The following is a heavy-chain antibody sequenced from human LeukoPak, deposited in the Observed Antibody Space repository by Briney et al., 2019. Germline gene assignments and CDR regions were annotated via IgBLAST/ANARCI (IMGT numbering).Heavy chain of an antibody. V-gene: IGHV3-21*01. D-gene: IGHD3-22*01. CDR3: ARDSTYYYDSSGYPDWYFDL. CDR2: ISSSSSSYI. Sequence: GGSLRLSCAASGFTFSSYSMNWVRQAPGKGLEWVSSISSSSSSYIYYADSVKGRFTISRDNAKNSPYLQMNSLRAEDTAVYYCARDSTYYYDSSGYPDWYFDLWGRGTLVTVSS. J-gene: IGHJ2*01. CDR1: GFTFSSYS.